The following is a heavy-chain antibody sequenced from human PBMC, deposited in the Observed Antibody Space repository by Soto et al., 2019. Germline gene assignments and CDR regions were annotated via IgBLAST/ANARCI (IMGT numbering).Heavy chain of an antibody. J-gene: IGHJ4*02. Sequence: ASVKVSCKASGYTFSGFYMHWVRQAPGQGLEWMGWINPNSGGTKSAEKFQGRVTMTRDTSISTAYMELSRLTSDDTAVYYCASAAVTGTAGLDFWGQGTQVAVSS. V-gene: IGHV1-2*02. D-gene: IGHD6-19*01. CDR2: INPNSGGT. CDR1: GYTFSGFY. CDR3: ASAAVTGTAGLDF.